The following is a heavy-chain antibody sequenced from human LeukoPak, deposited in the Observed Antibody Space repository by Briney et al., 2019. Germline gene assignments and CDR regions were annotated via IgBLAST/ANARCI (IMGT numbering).Heavy chain of an antibody. CDR1: GGSVSSGGYY. CDR2: IYYSGTT. V-gene: IGHV4-31*03. J-gene: IGHJ4*02. Sequence: NPSETLSLTCTVSGGSVSSGGYYWSWIRQHPGEGLEWIGYIYYSGTTYYNPSLKSRLTMSLDTSKNQFSLKLTSVTAAATAVYYCATAAQNWNNAPYFDFWGQETLVTVSS. CDR3: ATAAQNWNNAPYFDF. D-gene: IGHD1/OR15-1a*01.